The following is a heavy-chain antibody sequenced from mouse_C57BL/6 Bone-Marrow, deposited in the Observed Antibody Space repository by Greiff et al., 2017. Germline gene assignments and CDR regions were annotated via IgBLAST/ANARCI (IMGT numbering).Heavy chain of an antibody. CDR3: ARHYGSSPWFAY. Sequence: VQLQESGPELVKPGASVKISCKASGYAFSSSWMNWVKQRPGKGLEWIGRIYPGDGDTNYNGKFKGKATLTADKSSSTAYMQLSSLTSDDSAVYFCARHYGSSPWFAYWGQGTLVTVSA. D-gene: IGHD1-1*01. J-gene: IGHJ3*01. V-gene: IGHV1-82*01. CDR1: GYAFSSSW. CDR2: IYPGDGDT.